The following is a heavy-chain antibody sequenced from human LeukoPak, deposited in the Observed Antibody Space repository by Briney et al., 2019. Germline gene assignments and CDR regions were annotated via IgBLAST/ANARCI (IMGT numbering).Heavy chain of an antibody. J-gene: IGHJ4*02. CDR2: XYXGXSXX. CDR1: GYRFTXXX. D-gene: IGHD6-19*01. CDR3: ARQGYTSGWDY. V-gene: IGHV5-51*01. Sequence: GESLKISCKGSGYRFTXXXXXXVRQMPGXXXXWMGIXYXGXSXXXXXXXXQXXXTISADKSISTAYLQWSSLKASDTAMYFCARQGYTSGWDYWGQGTLVTVSS.